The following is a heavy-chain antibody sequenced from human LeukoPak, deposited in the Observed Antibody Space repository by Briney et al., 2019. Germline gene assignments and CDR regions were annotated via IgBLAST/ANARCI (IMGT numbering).Heavy chain of an antibody. CDR1: GGSFSGYY. CDR3: ASPRSWYP. V-gene: IGHV4-34*01. J-gene: IGHJ5*02. Sequence: SETLSLTCAVYGGSFSGYYWSWIRQPPGKGLEWIGEINHSGSTNYNPSLKSRVTISVDTSKNQFSLKLSSVTAADTAVYYCASPRSWYPWGQGTLVTVSS. D-gene: IGHD6-13*01. CDR2: INHSGST.